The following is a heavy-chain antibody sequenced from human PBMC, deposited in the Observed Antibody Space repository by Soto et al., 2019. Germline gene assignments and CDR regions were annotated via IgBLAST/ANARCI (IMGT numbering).Heavy chain of an antibody. V-gene: IGHV4-39*01. Sequence: SETLSLTCTVSGGSISSSSYYWGWIRHPPGKGLEWIGSIYYSGSTYYNPSLKSRVTISVDTSKNQFSLKLSSVTAADTAVYYCARHYQKEWLFPTRYYYYGMDVWGQGTTVTVSS. CDR3: ARHYQKEWLFPTRYYYYGMDV. CDR1: GGSISSSSYY. CDR2: IYYSGST. J-gene: IGHJ6*02. D-gene: IGHD3-3*01.